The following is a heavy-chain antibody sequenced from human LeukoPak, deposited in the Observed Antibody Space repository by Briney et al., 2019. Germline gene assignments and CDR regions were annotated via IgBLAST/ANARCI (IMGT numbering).Heavy chain of an antibody. J-gene: IGHJ1*01. V-gene: IGHV3-23*01. D-gene: IGHD3-22*01. CDR2: ISGSGGST. CDR3: AKPQYYYDSSGYYSEYFQH. Sequence: GGSLRLSCAASGFTFSSYAMSWVRQAPGKGLEWVSAISGSGGSTYYADSVKGWFTISRDNSKNTLYLQMNSLRAEDTAVYYCAKPQYYYDSSGYYSEYFQHWGQGTLVTVSS. CDR1: GFTFSSYA.